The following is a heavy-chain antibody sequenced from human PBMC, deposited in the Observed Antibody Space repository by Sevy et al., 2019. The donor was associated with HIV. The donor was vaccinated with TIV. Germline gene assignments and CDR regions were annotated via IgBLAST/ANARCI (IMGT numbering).Heavy chain of an antibody. CDR2: ISSSSSTI. D-gene: IGHD6-19*01. CDR1: GFTFSSYS. V-gene: IGHV3-48*02. J-gene: IGHJ2*01. Sequence: GGSLRLSCAASGFTFSSYSMNWVRQAPGKGLEWVSYISSSSSTIYYADSGKGRFTMPRDNAKNSLYLQMNSLRDEDTSVYYCAGSPVPRAGWTGWYFDLWGRGTLVTVSS. CDR3: AGSPVPRAGWTGWYFDL.